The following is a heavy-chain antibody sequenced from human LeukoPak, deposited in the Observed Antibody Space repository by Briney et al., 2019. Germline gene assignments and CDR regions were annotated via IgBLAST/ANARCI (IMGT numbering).Heavy chain of an antibody. J-gene: IGHJ4*02. V-gene: IGHV4-39*01. Sequence: SETLSLTCTVSGGSISSSSYYWGWIRRPPGKGLEWIGSIYYSGSTYYNPSLKSRVTISVDTSKNQFSLQLSSVTAADTAVYYCARAIDDSYYFDYWGQGTLVTVSS. CDR2: IYYSGST. D-gene: IGHD3-16*01. CDR3: ARAIDDSYYFDY. CDR1: GGSISSSSYY.